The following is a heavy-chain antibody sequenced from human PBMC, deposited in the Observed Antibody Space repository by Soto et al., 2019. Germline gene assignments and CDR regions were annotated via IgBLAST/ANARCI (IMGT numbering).Heavy chain of an antibody. J-gene: IGHJ5*02. V-gene: IGHV1-69*02. D-gene: IGHD6-19*01. CDR1: GGTFSSYT. Sequence: QVQLVQSGAEVKKPGSSVKVSCKASGGTFSSYTISWVRQAPGQGLEWMGRIIPILGIANYAQKFQGRVTTTSDKXTSTAYMELSSLRSEDTAVYYCARLAVAGTNWFDPWGQGTLVTVSS. CDR2: IIPILGIA. CDR3: ARLAVAGTNWFDP.